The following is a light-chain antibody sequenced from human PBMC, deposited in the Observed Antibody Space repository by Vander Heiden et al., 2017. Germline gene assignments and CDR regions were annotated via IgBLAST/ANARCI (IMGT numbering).Light chain of an antibody. V-gene: IGLV2-14*01. CDR2: EVS. J-gene: IGLJ1*01. CDR1: SSDVGAYDH. Sequence: QSALTQPASVSGSPGQSITISCTGTSSDVGAYDHVSWYQDHPGKVPKLIIYEVSYRPSGVTSRFSGSKSGNTASLTISGLQADDEADYYCCSFTTIRTLVFGTGTKVTVL. CDR3: CSFTTIRTLV.